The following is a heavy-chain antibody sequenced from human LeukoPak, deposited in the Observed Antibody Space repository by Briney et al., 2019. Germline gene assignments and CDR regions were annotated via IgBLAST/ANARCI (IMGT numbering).Heavy chain of an antibody. CDR2: IYHSGST. D-gene: IGHD6-6*01. V-gene: IGHV4-30-2*01. CDR1: GGSISSGGYS. J-gene: IGHJ4*02. CDR3: ARGGIAARPFDY. Sequence: PSETLSLTCAVSGGSISSGGYSWSWIRQPPGKGLEWIGYIYHSGSTYYNPSLKSRVTILVDRSKNQFSLKLSSVTAADTAVYYCARGGIAARPFDYWGQGTLVTVSS.